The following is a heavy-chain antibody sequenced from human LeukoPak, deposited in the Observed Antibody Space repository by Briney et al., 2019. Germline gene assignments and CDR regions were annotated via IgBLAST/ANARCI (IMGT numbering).Heavy chain of an antibody. CDR1: GGSFSRYT. J-gene: IGHJ6*02. Sequence: SVKVSCKASGGSFSRYTINCVRQAPGQGLEWMGGINPIADIASYAQKFLGRVTITADKSTSTAYMELNSLRSEDTAVYYCARWGAAAGTEFYYYYYGMDVWGQGTTVTVSS. CDR3: ARWGAAAGTEFYYYYYGMDV. V-gene: IGHV1-69*10. D-gene: IGHD6-13*01. CDR2: INPIADIA.